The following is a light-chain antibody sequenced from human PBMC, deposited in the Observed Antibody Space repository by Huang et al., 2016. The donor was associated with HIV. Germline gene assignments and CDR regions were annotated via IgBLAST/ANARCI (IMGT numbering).Light chain of an antibody. CDR1: QSVGGY. CDR2: DTS. Sequence: EIVLTQSPATLSLSPGERATLSCRASQSVGGYLAWYQEKPGQAPRLLIYDTSTRATGTPARFSGSGSETDFTLTISSLEPEDFAVYYCQQPGSFGQGTKVDIK. CDR3: QQPGS. J-gene: IGKJ2*01. V-gene: IGKV3-11*01.